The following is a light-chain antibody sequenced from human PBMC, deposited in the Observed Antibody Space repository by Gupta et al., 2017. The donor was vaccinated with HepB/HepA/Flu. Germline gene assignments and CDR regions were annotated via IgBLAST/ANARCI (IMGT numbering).Light chain of an antibody. V-gene: IGLV1-47*01. Sequence: QTLLTQPPSASGTPGQRVAISCSGSISNIGNNYVYWYQHLPGTTPKLLIYTNNQRASGVPDRFSVSKSDTSASLASSGLRAEDEADYYCAAWDDSRSGMVFGGGTKVTVL. CDR3: AAWDDSRSGMV. CDR1: ISNIGNNY. J-gene: IGLJ2*01. CDR2: TNN.